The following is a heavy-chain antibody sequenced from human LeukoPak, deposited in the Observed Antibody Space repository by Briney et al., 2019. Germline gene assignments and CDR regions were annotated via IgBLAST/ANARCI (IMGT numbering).Heavy chain of an antibody. CDR2: IYSGGST. J-gene: IGHJ5*02. CDR3: ARDQGTSTTAPKRKGRFDP. Sequence: GGSLRLSCAASGFTVSSNYMSWVRQAPGKGLEWVSVIYSGGSTYYADSVKGLFSSSRHNSKNTLYLQMNSLRAEDTAVYYCARDQGTSTTAPKRKGRFDPWGQGTLVTVSS. V-gene: IGHV3-53*04. CDR1: GFTVSSNY. D-gene: IGHD1-1*01.